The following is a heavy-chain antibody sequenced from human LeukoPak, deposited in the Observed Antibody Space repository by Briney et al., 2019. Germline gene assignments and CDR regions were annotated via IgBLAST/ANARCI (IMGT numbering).Heavy chain of an antibody. V-gene: IGHV3-23*01. Sequence: PGGSLRLSCAASGVTFRSHDMSWVRQAPGQGLEWVSGISASGGSTFYADSVKGRFTISRDNSKNTLYLQMNGLRVEDTAVYYCVREGPRGLAFDIWGQGTMVTVSS. D-gene: IGHD3/OR15-3a*01. CDR1: GVTFRSHD. CDR2: ISASGGST. CDR3: VREGPRGLAFDI. J-gene: IGHJ3*02.